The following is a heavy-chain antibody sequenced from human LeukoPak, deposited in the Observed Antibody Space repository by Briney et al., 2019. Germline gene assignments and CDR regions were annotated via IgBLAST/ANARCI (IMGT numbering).Heavy chain of an antibody. CDR3: ARVYSQRSSYYVFWSGYYLDSFDI. CDR1: GFTFSSYW. V-gene: IGHV3-74*01. J-gene: IGHJ3*02. Sequence: PGGSLRLSCAASGFTFSSYWMHWVRQAPGKGLVWVSRINGDGSSTSYADSVNGRFTTSRDNAKNTLYLQMNSLRAEDTAVYYCARVYSQRSSYYVFWSGYYLDSFDIWGQGTMVTVSS. CDR2: INGDGSST. D-gene: IGHD3-3*01.